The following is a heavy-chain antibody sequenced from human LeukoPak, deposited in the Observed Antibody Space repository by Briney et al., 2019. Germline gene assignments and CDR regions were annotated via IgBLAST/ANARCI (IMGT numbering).Heavy chain of an antibody. J-gene: IGHJ4*02. Sequence: ASVKVSCKASGYTFTSYGISWVRQAPGQGLEWMGWISAYNGNTNCAQKLQGRVTMTTDTSTSTAYMELRSLGSDDTAVYYCARVPRGSTSGSSGYYYWGQGTLVTVSS. CDR3: ARVPRGSTSGSSGYYY. D-gene: IGHD3-22*01. CDR2: ISAYNGNT. CDR1: GYTFTSYG. V-gene: IGHV1-18*01.